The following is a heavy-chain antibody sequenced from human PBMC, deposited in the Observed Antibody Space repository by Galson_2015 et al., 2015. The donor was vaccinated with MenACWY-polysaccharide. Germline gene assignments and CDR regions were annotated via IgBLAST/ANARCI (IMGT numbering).Heavy chain of an antibody. CDR1: GFTFSNYW. V-gene: IGHV3-7*01. Sequence: LRLSCAASGFTFSNYWMSWVRQAPGRGLEWVANIKQDGSEKYYVDSVKGRFTISRDDAKNSLYLQMNSLRAEDTAVYYCAREGYYYDYWGQGTLVTVSS. CDR2: IKQDGSEK. D-gene: IGHD3-22*01. J-gene: IGHJ4*02. CDR3: AREGYYYDY.